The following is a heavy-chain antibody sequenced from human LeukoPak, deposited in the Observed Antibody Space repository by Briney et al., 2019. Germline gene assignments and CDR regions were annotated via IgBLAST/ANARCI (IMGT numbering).Heavy chain of an antibody. CDR1: GGSISIGSYY. D-gene: IGHD1-14*01. Sequence: PSETLSLTCTVSGGSISIGSYYWSWIRQPAGKGLEWIGRIYTSGSTNYNPSLKSRVTISVDTSKNQFSLKLSSVTAADAAVYYCARGVTTGGSSFWFDPWGQGTLVTVSS. CDR3: ARGVTTGGSSFWFDP. CDR2: IYTSGST. V-gene: IGHV4-61*02. J-gene: IGHJ5*02.